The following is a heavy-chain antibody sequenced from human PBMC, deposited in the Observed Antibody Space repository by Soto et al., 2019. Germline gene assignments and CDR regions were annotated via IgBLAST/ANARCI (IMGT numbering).Heavy chain of an antibody. D-gene: IGHD6-19*01. CDR2: IIPIFGTA. V-gene: IGHV1-69*13. CDR3: ARGNGGWTHNWFDP. J-gene: IGHJ5*02. Sequence: ASVKVSCKASGGTFSSYAISWVRQAPGQGLEWMGGIIPIFGTANYAQKFQGRVTITADESTSTAYMELSSLRSEDTAVYYCARGNGGWTHNWFDPWGQGTLVTVSS. CDR1: GGTFSSYA.